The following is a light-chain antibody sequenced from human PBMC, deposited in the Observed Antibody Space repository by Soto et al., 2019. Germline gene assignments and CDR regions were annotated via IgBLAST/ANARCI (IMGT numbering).Light chain of an antibody. CDR3: SSYTSSSTRV. CDR2: EVS. V-gene: IGLV2-14*02. J-gene: IGLJ1*01. Sequence: QSVLTQPASVSGCPGQSITISCTGTSSDVGSYNLVSWYQQHPGKAPKLMIYEVSNRPSGVSNRFSGSKSGNTASLTISGLQAEDEADYYCSSYTSSSTRVFGTGTKVTVL. CDR1: SSDVGSYNL.